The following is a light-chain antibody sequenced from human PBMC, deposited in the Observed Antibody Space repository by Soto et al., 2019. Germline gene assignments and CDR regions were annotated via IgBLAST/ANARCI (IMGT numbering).Light chain of an antibody. CDR2: EVS. CDR1: SSDVGAYNY. Sequence: QSALTQPPSASGSPGQPVTITCTGTSSDVGAYNYVSWYQQHPGKAPKLMIYEVSKRPSGVPDRFSGSKSGNTASLTVSGLQAEDEADYYCSSNVGSYSFVFGGGTKVTVL. CDR3: SSNVGSYSFV. J-gene: IGLJ3*02. V-gene: IGLV2-8*01.